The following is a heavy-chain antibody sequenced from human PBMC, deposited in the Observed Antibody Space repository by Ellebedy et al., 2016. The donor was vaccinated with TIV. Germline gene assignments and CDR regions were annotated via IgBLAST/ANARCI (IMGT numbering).Heavy chain of an antibody. CDR3: ARGYCSGGSCHFDY. J-gene: IGHJ4*02. Sequence: SETLSLXCAVYGGSFSGYYWSWIRQPPGKGLEWIGEINHSGSTNYNPSLKSRVTISVDTSKNQFSLKLSSVTAADTAVYYSARGYCSGGSCHFDYWGQGTLVTVSS. D-gene: IGHD2-15*01. CDR2: INHSGST. V-gene: IGHV4-34*01. CDR1: GGSFSGYY.